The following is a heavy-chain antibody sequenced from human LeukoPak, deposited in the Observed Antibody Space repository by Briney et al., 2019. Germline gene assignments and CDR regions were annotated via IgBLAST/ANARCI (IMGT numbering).Heavy chain of an antibody. Sequence: PSETLSLTCTVSGGSISSGDYYWSWIRQPPGKGLEWIGYIYYSGSTYYNPSHKSRVTISVDTSKNQFSLKLSSVTAADTAVYYCARESDGTYYYDSSGQIDYWGQGTLVTVSS. D-gene: IGHD3-22*01. CDR1: GGSISSGDYY. J-gene: IGHJ4*02. CDR3: ARESDGTYYYDSSGQIDY. CDR2: IYYSGST. V-gene: IGHV4-30-4*01.